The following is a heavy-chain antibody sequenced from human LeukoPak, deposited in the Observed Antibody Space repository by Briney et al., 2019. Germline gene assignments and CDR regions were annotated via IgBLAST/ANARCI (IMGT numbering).Heavy chain of an antibody. CDR1: GYTFTSYD. Sequence: ASVRVSCKASGYTFTSYDINWVRQGTGQGLEWMGWMNPNSGNTGYAQKFQGRVTMTRNTSISTAYMELSSLRSEDTAVYYCARVLGANAFDIWGQGTMVTVSS. CDR2: MNPNSGNT. J-gene: IGHJ3*02. CDR3: ARVLGANAFDI. D-gene: IGHD4-17*01. V-gene: IGHV1-8*01.